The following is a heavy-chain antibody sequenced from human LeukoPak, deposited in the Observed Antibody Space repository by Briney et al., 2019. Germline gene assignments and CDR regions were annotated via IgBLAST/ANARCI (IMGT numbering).Heavy chain of an antibody. CDR3: ARGGSGFERYFDL. CDR2: IKQDGSEK. J-gene: IGHJ2*01. Sequence: GGSLRLSCAASGFTFNIYWMSWVRQAPGKGLEWVANIKQDGSEKYYVDSVKGRFTISRNNAKNSLYLQMNSLRAEDTAVYYCARGGSGFERYFDLWGRGTLVTVSS. V-gene: IGHV3-7*05. D-gene: IGHD6-19*01. CDR1: GFTFNIYW.